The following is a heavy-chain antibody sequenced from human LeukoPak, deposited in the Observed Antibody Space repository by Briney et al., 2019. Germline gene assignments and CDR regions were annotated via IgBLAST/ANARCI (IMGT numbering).Heavy chain of an antibody. J-gene: IGHJ4*02. D-gene: IGHD3-10*01. Sequence: PGGSLRLSCAASGFTFSSYAMSWVRQAPGKGLEWVSAISGSGGSTYYADSVKGRFTISRDNPKNTLYLQMNSLRAEDTAVYYCAKDRTYYYGSGSQGFDYWGQGTLVTVSS. V-gene: IGHV3-23*01. CDR1: GFTFSSYA. CDR2: ISGSGGST. CDR3: AKDRTYYYGSGSQGFDY.